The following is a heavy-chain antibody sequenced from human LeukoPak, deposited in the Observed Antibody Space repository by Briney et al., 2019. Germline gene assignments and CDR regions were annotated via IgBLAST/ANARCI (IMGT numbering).Heavy chain of an antibody. Sequence: SVKVSCKASGYTFTSYDINWVRQATGQGLEWMGRIIPILGIANYAQKFQGRVTITADKSTSTAYMELSSLRSEDTAVYYCARGSDSSGPGFDPWGQGTLVTVSS. CDR2: IIPILGIA. CDR1: GYTFTSYD. D-gene: IGHD3-22*01. J-gene: IGHJ5*02. CDR3: ARGSDSSGPGFDP. V-gene: IGHV1-69*04.